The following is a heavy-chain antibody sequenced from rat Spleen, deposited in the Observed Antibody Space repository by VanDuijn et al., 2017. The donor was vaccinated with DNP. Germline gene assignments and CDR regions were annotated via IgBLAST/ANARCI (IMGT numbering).Heavy chain of an antibody. CDR1: GYSITSNY. CDR2: ISYSGST. Sequence: EVQLQESGPGLVKPSQSLSLTCSVTGYSITSNYWGWIRKFPGNKMEWIGHISYSGSTSYNPSLKSRISITRDTSKNQFFLQLNSISTEDTAIYYCARGNDGYFPNWYFDFWGPGTMVTVSS. D-gene: IGHD1-12*03. J-gene: IGHJ1*01. CDR3: ARGNDGYFPNWYFDF. V-gene: IGHV3-1*01.